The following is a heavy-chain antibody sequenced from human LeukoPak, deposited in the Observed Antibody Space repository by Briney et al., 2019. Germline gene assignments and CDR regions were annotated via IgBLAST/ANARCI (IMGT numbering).Heavy chain of an antibody. Sequence: ASVKVSCKASGYTFTGYYMHWVRQAPGLGLEWMGWINPNSGGTNYAQKFQGRVTMTRDTSISTAYMELSRLRSDDTAVYYCAREDYGDYESPHWGQGTLVTVSS. D-gene: IGHD4-17*01. J-gene: IGHJ4*02. CDR1: GYTFTGYY. V-gene: IGHV1-2*02. CDR3: AREDYGDYESPH. CDR2: INPNSGGT.